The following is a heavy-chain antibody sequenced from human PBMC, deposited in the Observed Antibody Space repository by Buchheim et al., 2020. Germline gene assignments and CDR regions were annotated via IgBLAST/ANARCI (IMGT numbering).Heavy chain of an antibody. Sequence: QVQLVESGGGVVQPGRSLRLSCAASGFTFSSYAMHWVRQAPGKGLEWVAVISYDGSNKYYADSVKGRFTISRDNSKNPLSLQMNSLRAEDTAVYYCARGSGRNDYWGQGTL. CDR1: GFTFSSYA. CDR2: ISYDGSNK. J-gene: IGHJ4*02. CDR3: ARGSGRNDY. D-gene: IGHD3-10*01. V-gene: IGHV3-30*04.